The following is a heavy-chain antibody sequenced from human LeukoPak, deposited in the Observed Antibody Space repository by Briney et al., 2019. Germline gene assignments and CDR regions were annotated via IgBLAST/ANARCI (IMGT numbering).Heavy chain of an antibody. CDR3: VVSIQAAAIPAFDS. CDR2: INPKNGGT. Sequence: ASVKVSCKASGYNFAHNIHWVRQAPGQGHEFMGWINPKNGGTKYAQNFQGRVTMTRDTSISTVYMELSSLGSDDRAVYYCVVSIQAAAIPAFDSWGQGTLVTVSS. J-gene: IGHJ4*02. V-gene: IGHV1-2*02. CDR1: GYNFAHN. D-gene: IGHD6-25*01.